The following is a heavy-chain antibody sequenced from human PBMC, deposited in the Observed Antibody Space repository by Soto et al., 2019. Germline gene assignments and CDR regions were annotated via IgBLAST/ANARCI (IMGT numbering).Heavy chain of an antibody. CDR2: INPNSGGT. CDR3: ARDPTIFGVAEYYFDY. V-gene: IGHV1-2*02. J-gene: IGHJ4*02. D-gene: IGHD3-3*01. Sequence: SVKVSCKASGYTFTGYYMHWVRQAPGQGLEWMGWINPNSGGTNYAQKFQGRVTMTRDTSISTAYMELSRLRSDDTAVYYCARDPTIFGVAEYYFDYWGQGTLVTVS. CDR1: GYTFTGYY.